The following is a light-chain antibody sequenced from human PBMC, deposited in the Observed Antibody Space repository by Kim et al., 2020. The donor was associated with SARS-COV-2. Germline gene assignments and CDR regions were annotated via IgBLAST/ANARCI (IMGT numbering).Light chain of an antibody. J-gene: IGLJ3*02. CDR1: SGHSSYA. CDR2: LNSDVSH. V-gene: IGLV4-69*01. Sequence: SVKLTCSLSSGHSSYAIAWHQQQPEKGPRYLMKLNSDVSHSKGDGIPDRFSGSSSGAERYLTISSLQSEDEADYYCQAWGTGIRVFGGGTQLTVL. CDR3: QAWGTGIRV.